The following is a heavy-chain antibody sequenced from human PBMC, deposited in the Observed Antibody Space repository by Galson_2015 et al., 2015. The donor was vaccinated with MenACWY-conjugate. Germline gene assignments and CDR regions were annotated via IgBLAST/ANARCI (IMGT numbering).Heavy chain of an antibody. CDR1: GFTFSSYW. D-gene: IGHD5-24*01. J-gene: IGHJ4*02. CDR2: IKQDGSEK. V-gene: IGHV3-7*03. CDR3: ARDLRTGDGYEYYFDY. Sequence: SMRLSCAASGFTFSSYWMSWVRQAPGKGLEWVANIKQDGSEKYYVDSVKGRFTISRDNAKNSRYLQMNGLRAEDTAVYYCARDLRTGDGYEYYFDYWCQGTLVTVSS.